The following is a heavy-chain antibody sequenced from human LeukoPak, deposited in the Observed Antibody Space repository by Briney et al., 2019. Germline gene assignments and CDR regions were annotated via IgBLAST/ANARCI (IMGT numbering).Heavy chain of an antibody. D-gene: IGHD3-16*02. CDR1: RFTFSSYS. Sequence: GGSLRLSCAASRFTFSSYSMNWVRQAPGKGPEWVSGISGSGASTYYADSVKGRFTISRDNSKNTLYLQMNSLRAEDTAIYYCAKDQGYTYDWYSLDYWGQGTLVTVSS. CDR3: AKDQGYTYDWYSLDY. V-gene: IGHV3-23*01. J-gene: IGHJ4*02. CDR2: ISGSGAST.